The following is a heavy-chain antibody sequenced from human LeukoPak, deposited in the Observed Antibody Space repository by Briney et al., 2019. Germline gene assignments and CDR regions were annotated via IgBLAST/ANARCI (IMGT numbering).Heavy chain of an antibody. CDR1: GFTFSRYG. CDR3: ANPGRGDGDYWYFDL. CDR2: ISGSGGNT. V-gene: IGHV3-23*01. J-gene: IGHJ2*01. Sequence: PGGSLRLSCVASGFTFSRYGMSWVRQAPGKGREGVSGISGSGGNTYHADSVKGRFTISRDNSKSTLYLQMNSLRGDDTAVYYCANPGRGDGDYWYFDLWGRGTLVTVSS. D-gene: IGHD3-10*01.